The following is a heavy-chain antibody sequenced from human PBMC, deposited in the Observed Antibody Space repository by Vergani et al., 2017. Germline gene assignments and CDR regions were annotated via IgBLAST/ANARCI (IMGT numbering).Heavy chain of an antibody. CDR2: IDHTGRP. CDR1: GWSFTSYH. J-gene: IGHJ6*03. CDR3: ARVNTETNGHLYYYYYMDV. D-gene: IGHD4-11*01. Sequence: QVQLQQWGGGLFKPSETLSLTCVVNGWSFTSYHWTWIRQSPGEGLEWVGDIDHTGRPDYNPSLKSRLTMSVDKFRNQFSLTLNSVTATDTAIYFCARVNTETNGHLYYYYYMDVRGEGTAVTVS. V-gene: IGHV4-34*01.